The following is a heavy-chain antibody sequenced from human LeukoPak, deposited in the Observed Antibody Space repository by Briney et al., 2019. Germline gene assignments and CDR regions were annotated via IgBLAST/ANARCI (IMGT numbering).Heavy chain of an antibody. CDR3: TPGRGGIVGATVDY. CDR1: GFTFSGSA. D-gene: IGHD1-26*01. V-gene: IGHV3-73*01. Sequence: GGSLRLSCAASGFTFSGSAMHWVRQASGKGPEWVGRIRSKANSYATAYAASVKGRFTISRDDSKNTAYLQMNSLKTEDTAVYYCTPGRGGIVGATVDYWGQGTLVTVSS. CDR2: IRSKANSYAT. J-gene: IGHJ4*02.